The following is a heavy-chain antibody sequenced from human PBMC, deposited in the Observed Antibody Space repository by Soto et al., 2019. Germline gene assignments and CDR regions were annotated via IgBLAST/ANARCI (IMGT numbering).Heavy chain of an antibody. CDR1: GGSISSYY. J-gene: IGHJ4*02. CDR2: IYYSGST. D-gene: IGHD5-18*01. V-gene: IGHV4-59*01. CDR3: AGGSTSTAMATGY. Sequence: SETLSLTCTVSGGSISSYYWSWIRQPPGKGLEWIGYIYYSGSTNYNPSLKSRATISVDTSKNQFSLKLSSVTAADTAVYYCAGGSTSTAMATGYWGQGTLVTVSS.